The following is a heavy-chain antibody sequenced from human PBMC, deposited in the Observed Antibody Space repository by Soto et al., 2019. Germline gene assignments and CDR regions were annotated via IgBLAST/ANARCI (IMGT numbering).Heavy chain of an antibody. CDR2: VTSSASST. CDR1: GFTFSSFA. D-gene: IGHD1-26*01. CDR3: AKGGAVLLDPFDV. J-gene: IGHJ3*01. Sequence: GGSLRLSCAASGFTFSSFAMNWCRLPPGRGLEWVAAVTSSASSTHYADSVKGRFTISRDNSKNTLYLQMNSLRADDTAVYYCAKGGAVLLDPFDVWGQGTMVTVSS. V-gene: IGHV3-23*01.